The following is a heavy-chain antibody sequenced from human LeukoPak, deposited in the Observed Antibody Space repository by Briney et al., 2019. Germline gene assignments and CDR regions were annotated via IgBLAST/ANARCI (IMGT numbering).Heavy chain of an antibody. D-gene: IGHD3-22*01. Sequence: PGGSLRLSCAASGFTVSSNYMSWVRQAPGKGLEWVSRINSDGSSTSYADTVKGRFTISRDNLKNTLYLQMNSLRAEDTAVYYCARDPPHDNSVGFDRWGQGTLVTVSS. CDR2: INSDGSST. CDR3: ARDPPHDNSVGFDR. CDR1: GFTVSSNY. V-gene: IGHV3-74*01. J-gene: IGHJ5*02.